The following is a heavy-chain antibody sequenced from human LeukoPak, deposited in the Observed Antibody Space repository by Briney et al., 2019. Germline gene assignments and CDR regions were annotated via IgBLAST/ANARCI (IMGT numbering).Heavy chain of an antibody. CDR2: ISFDGSGK. J-gene: IGHJ4*02. CDR3: ASGVDIVATLDY. Sequence: PGRSLRLSCAASGFTFSSYGMHWVRQAPGKGLEWVAFISFDGSGKYYADSVKGRFTISRDNSKNTLYLQMNSLRAEDTAVYYCASGVDIVATLDYWGQGTLVTVSS. V-gene: IGHV3-33*05. CDR1: GFTFSSYG. D-gene: IGHD5-12*01.